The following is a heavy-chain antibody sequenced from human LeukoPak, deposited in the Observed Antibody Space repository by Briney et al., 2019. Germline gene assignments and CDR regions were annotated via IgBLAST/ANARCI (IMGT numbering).Heavy chain of an antibody. CDR2: TSGSGGST. V-gene: IGHV3-23*01. Sequence: GSLRLSCAASGFTFSSYAMSWVRQAPGKGLEWVSATSGSGGSTYYADSVKGRFTISRDNSKNTLYLQVNSLRAEDTAVYYCAKEMDSRDYYGSGSCDYWGQGTLVTVSS. J-gene: IGHJ4*02. CDR3: AKEMDSRDYYGSGSCDY. D-gene: IGHD3-10*01. CDR1: GFTFSSYA.